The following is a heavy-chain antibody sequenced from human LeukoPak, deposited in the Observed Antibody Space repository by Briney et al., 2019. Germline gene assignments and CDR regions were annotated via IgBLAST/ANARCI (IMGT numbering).Heavy chain of an antibody. CDR3: ARGLPSDGYNLGGYDFDY. V-gene: IGHV4-34*01. Sequence: SSETLSLTCAVYGGSFSGYYWSWIRQPPGKGLEWIGEINHSGSTNYNPSLKSRVTISVDTSKNQFSLKLSSVTAADTAVYYCARGLPSDGYNLGGYDFDYWGQGTLVTVSS. D-gene: IGHD5-24*01. CDR2: INHSGST. CDR1: GGSFSGYY. J-gene: IGHJ4*02.